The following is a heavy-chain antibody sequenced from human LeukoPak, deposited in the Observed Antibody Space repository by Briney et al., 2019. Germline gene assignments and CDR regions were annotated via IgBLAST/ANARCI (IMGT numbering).Heavy chain of an antibody. CDR1: GFTFSSYE. J-gene: IGHJ3*02. V-gene: IGHV3-48*03. CDR2: ISSSGSTI. D-gene: IGHD3-3*01. CDR3: AKADVGTDFWSGYYTGYDAFDI. Sequence: GGSLRLSCAASGFTFSSYEMNWVRQAPGKGLEWVSYISSSGSTIYYADSVKGRFTISRDNSKNTLYLQMNSLRAEDTAVYYCAKADVGTDFWSGYYTGYDAFDIWGQGTMVTVSS.